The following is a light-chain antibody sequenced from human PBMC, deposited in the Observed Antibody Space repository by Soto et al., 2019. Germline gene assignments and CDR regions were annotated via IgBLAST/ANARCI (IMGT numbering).Light chain of an antibody. CDR2: GAS. Sequence: EIVMTQSPATLSVSRGERATLCCRASQSVSSNLAWYQQKPGQAPRLLIYGASTRATGIPARFSGSGSGTEFTLTISSLQSEDFAVYYCQQYNNWPRTFGQGTKVDIK. CDR1: QSVSSN. J-gene: IGKJ1*01. CDR3: QQYNNWPRT. V-gene: IGKV3-15*01.